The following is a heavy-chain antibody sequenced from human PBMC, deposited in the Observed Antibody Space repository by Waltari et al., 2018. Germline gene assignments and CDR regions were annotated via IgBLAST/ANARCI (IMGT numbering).Heavy chain of an antibody. CDR3: ARDYCDRTNCHGMDV. J-gene: IGHJ6*02. V-gene: IGHV3-30*04. D-gene: IGHD3-22*01. Sequence: QVQLVESGGGVVQPGRSLRLSCAASEFTFSSYAMHWVRQAPGKGLEWVAVISYNKRNIYYVDSVKGRFIISRDNSKKMLYLQMNSLRTEDTAVYYCARDYCDRTNCHGMDVWGQGTTVTVSS. CDR2: ISYNKRNI. CDR1: EFTFSSYA.